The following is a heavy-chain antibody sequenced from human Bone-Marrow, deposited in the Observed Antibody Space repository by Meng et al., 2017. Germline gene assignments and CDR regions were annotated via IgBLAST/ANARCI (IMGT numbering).Heavy chain of an antibody. CDR3: ARDLERGEPRGFDY. V-gene: IGHV3-74*01. CDR1: GFTFSSYW. J-gene: IGHJ4*02. CDR2: INSNGSST. Sequence: GESLKISCAASGFTFSSYWMHWVRQAPGKGRVWVSRINSNGSSTSYAESVKGRFTISRDNDKNKLYLQMNSLRAEDTAVYYCARDLERGEPRGFDYWGQGTLVTVSS. D-gene: IGHD3-16*01.